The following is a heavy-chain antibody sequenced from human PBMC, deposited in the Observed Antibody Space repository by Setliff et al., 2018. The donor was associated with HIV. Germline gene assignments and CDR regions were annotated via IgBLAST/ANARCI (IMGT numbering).Heavy chain of an antibody. J-gene: IGHJ6*03. CDR1: GYTFTSYD. CDR2: MNPNSGNT. D-gene: IGHD3-22*01. CDR3: ARARRDSYDRGRRSHYYIDV. V-gene: IGHV1-8*02. Sequence: ASVKVSCKASGYTFTSYDIHWVRQATGQGLEWMGWMNPNSGNTGYAQRFQGRVTMTRDTSISTAYMELNNLKFEDTAVYYCARARRDSYDRGRRSHYYIDVWGKGTTVTVSS.